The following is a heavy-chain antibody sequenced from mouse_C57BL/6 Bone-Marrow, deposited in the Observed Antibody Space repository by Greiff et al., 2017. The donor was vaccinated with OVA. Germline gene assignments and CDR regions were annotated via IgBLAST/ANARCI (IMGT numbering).Heavy chain of an antibody. CDR1: GFTFSDAR. CDR2: IRNKANNHAT. J-gene: IGHJ4*01. D-gene: IGHD2-3*01. CDR3: TRRDGYYLGDY. Sequence: EVKLVESGGGLVQPGGSMKLSCAASGFTFSDARMDWVRQSPEKGLEWVAEIRNKANNHATYYAESVKGRFTISRDDSKSSVYLQMNSLRAEDTGIYYCTRRDGYYLGDYWGQGTSVTVSS. V-gene: IGHV6-6*01.